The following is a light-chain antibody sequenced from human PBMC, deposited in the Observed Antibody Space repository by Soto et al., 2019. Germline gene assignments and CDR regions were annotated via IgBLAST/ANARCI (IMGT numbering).Light chain of an antibody. CDR2: ENN. V-gene: IGLV1-40*01. Sequence: QPVLTQPPSVSEAPGQRVTISCTGSSSNIGAGYEAHWYQQVPGTAPKLLIYENNNRPSGVPDRFSGSKSGTSASLAITGIQAEDEAEYYCQSSDSSLSGYVFGTGTKVTV. CDR1: SSNIGAGYE. CDR3: QSSDSSLSGYV. J-gene: IGLJ1*01.